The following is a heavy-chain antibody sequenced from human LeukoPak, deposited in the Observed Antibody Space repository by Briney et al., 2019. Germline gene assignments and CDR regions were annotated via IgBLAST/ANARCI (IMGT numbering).Heavy chain of an antibody. D-gene: IGHD6-6*01. CDR1: GFTFSSYS. CDR3: ARGSIAARPVDY. CDR2: ISSSSSYI. Sequence: GGSLRLSCAASGFTFSSYSMNWVRQAPGKGLEWVSSISSSSSYIYYADSVKGRFTISRDNAKNSLYLQMNSLRAEDTAVYYYARGSIAARPVDYWGQGTLVTVSS. V-gene: IGHV3-21*01. J-gene: IGHJ4*02.